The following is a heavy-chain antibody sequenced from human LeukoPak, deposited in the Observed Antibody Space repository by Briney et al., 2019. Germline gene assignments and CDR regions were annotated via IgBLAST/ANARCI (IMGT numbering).Heavy chain of an antibody. D-gene: IGHD3-22*01. V-gene: IGHV3-23*01. CDR2: ISAGGGST. Sequence: GGSLRLSCAASGLTFSDYSMTWVCQAPGKGLFWVSGISAGGGSTYYADSVKGRFTISRDNSKNTLYLQMSSLRDEDTAMYYCSSESRYWGQGTLVIVSS. CDR1: GLTFSDYS. J-gene: IGHJ4*02. CDR3: SSESRY.